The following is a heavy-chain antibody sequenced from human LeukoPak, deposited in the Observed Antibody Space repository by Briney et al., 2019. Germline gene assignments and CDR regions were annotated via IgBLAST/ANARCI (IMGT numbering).Heavy chain of an antibody. V-gene: IGHV3-9*01. J-gene: IGHJ4*02. Sequence: GGSLRLSCAASGFTFDDYAMHWVRQAPGKGLEWVSSINWNSGSIDYADSVKGRFTISRDNAKNSLYLQMNSLRAEDTATYYCAKVTWESRPPDCNSWGPGTLVTVSS. CDR3: AKVTWESRPPDCNS. CDR1: GFTFDDYA. D-gene: IGHD6-6*01. CDR2: INWNSGSI.